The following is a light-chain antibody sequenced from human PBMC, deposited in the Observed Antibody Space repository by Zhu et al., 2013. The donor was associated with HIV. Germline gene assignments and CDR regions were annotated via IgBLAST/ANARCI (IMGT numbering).Light chain of an antibody. J-gene: IGKJ2*01. CDR3: QQFGSLSAYT. CDR1: QSVSSSY. CDR2: GAS. V-gene: IGKV3-20*01. Sequence: EIVLTQSPGTLSLSPGERATLSCTASQSVSSSYLTWYQQRPGQAPRLLIFGASSRASGIPDRFSGSGSGTDFTLTITRLEPEDSALYFCQQFGSLSAYTF.